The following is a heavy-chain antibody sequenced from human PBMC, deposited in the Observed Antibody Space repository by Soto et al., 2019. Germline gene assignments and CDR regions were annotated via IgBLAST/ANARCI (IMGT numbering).Heavy chain of an antibody. V-gene: IGHV6-1*01. CDR3: ARGDRQYYYYYYGMDV. CDR1: GDSVSSNSAA. J-gene: IGHJ6*02. Sequence: PSQTLSLTCAISGDSVSSNSAAWYWIRQSPSRGLEWLGRTYYRSRWYNDYAVSVRSRITVNADTSKNQFSLHLNSLRAEDTAVYYCARGDRQYYYYYYGMDVWGQGTTVTVSS. CDR2: TYYRSRWYN.